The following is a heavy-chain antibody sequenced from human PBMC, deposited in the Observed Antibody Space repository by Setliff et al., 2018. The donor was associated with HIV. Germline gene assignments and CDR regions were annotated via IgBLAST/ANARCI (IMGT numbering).Heavy chain of an antibody. V-gene: IGHV4-61*02. J-gene: IGHJ6*03. CDR3: ARGHDNKYYYFYYMDV. CDR1: GGSINNGAYY. D-gene: IGHD3-9*01. Sequence: SETLSLTCTVSGGSINNGAYYWTWIRQPAGKGLEFTGRVYRSGSTNYNPSLNSRVIMSVDTSRSQFSLKLSSVTAADTAVYYCARGHDNKYYYFYYMDVWGKGTTVTVSS. CDR2: VYRSGST.